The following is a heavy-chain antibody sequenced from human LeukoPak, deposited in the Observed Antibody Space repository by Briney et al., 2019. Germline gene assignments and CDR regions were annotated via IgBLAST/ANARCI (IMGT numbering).Heavy chain of an antibody. V-gene: IGHV3-23*01. CDR1: GFTFSSYA. CDR3: ASSSSWYFSTVFDY. Sequence: GGSLRLSCAASGFTFSSYAMSWVRQAPGKGLEWVSVISGSGGRASYADSVKGRFTISRDNSKNTLYLQVNSLRAEDTAVYYCASSSSWYFSTVFDYWGQGTLVTVSS. D-gene: IGHD6-13*01. J-gene: IGHJ4*02. CDR2: ISGSGGRA.